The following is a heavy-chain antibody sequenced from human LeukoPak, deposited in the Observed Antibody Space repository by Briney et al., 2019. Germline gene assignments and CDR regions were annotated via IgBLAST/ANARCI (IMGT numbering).Heavy chain of an antibody. CDR3: ARERYCSGGSCSRGFDP. CDR1: GFTFSSYA. J-gene: IGHJ5*02. D-gene: IGHD2-15*01. Sequence: GRSLRLSCAASGFTFSSYAMHWVRQAPGKGQEWVAVISYDGSNKYYADSVKGRFTISRDNSKNTLYLQMNSLRAEDTAVYYCARERYCSGGSCSRGFDPWGQGTLVTVSS. V-gene: IGHV3-30-3*01. CDR2: ISYDGSNK.